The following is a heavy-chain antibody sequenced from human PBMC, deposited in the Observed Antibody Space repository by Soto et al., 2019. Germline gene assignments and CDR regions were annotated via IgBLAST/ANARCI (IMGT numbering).Heavy chain of an antibody. D-gene: IGHD6-13*01. CDR1: GFTFSSYW. J-gene: IGHJ6*02. CDR3: ARIAASGRGWDV. CDR2: IKQDGSEE. Sequence: EVPLVESGGGLVQPGGSLRLSCVDSGFTFSSYWMSWVRQAPVKGLEWVGNIKQDGSEENYVDSVKGRFTISGDNAKNSMYLQMNSLRAEDTAVYYCARIAASGRGWDVWGQGTTVVVSS. V-gene: IGHV3-7*01.